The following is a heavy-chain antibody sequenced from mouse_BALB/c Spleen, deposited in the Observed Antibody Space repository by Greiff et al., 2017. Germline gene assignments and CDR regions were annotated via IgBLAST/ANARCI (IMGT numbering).Heavy chain of an antibody. V-gene: IGHV1-7*01. J-gene: IGHJ3*01. D-gene: IGHD2-1*01. Sequence: VQLQESGAELAKPGASVKMSCKASGYTFTSYWMHWVKQRPGQGLEWIGYINPSTGYTEYNQKFKDKATLTADKSSSTAYMQLSSLTSEDSAVYYCARSGNYVGAAYWGQGTLVTVSA. CDR3: ARSGNYVGAAY. CDR2: INPSTGYT. CDR1: GYTFTSYW.